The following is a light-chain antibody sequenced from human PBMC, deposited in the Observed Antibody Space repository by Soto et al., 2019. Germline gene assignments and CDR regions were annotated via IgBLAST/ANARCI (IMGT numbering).Light chain of an antibody. V-gene: IGKV1-5*03. Sequence: DIQMTQSPSTLSASVGDRVTITCRASQSISSWLAWYQQKPGKAPKLLIYKASSLESGVPSRFSGSGSGTEFTLTISSLQPDDFATYYCQQYNSYSLTFGQGTKGDI. CDR1: QSISSW. CDR3: QQYNSYSLT. CDR2: KAS. J-gene: IGKJ1*01.